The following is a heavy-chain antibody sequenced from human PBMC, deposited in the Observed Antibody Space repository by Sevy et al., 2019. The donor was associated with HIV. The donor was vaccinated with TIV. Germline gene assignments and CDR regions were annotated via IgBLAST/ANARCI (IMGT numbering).Heavy chain of an antibody. CDR2: ISSGSTYT. J-gene: IGHJ4*02. D-gene: IGHD4-17*01. CDR1: GFTFSAYY. Sequence: GGALRLSCAASGFTFSAYYMTWIRQAPGKGVEWVSYISSGSTYTNYADPVKGRFTVSRDNAKNSLYLQMNSLRAEDTAVYDCARSRSNYGDYYFDYWGQGTLVTVSS. CDR3: ARSRSNYGDYYFDY. V-gene: IGHV3-11*06.